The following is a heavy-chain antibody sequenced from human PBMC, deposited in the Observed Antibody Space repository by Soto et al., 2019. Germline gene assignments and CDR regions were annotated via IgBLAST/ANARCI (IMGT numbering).Heavy chain of an antibody. CDR3: ARDNLGIDY. CDR1: GGSISSYY. D-gene: IGHD1-26*01. J-gene: IGHJ4*02. Sequence: QVQLQESGPGLVKPSETLSLTCTVSGGSISSYYWSWIRQPPRKGLEWIGYIYYSGSTNYNPSLKSRVTISVDTSKNQFSLKLSSVTAADTAVYYCARDNLGIDYWGQGTLVTVSS. V-gene: IGHV4-59*01. CDR2: IYYSGST.